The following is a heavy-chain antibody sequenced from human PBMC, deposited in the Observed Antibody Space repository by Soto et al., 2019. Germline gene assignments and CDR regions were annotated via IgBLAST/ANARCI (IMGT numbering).Heavy chain of an antibody. V-gene: IGHV3-11*01. Sequence: QVQLVESGGALVTPGGSLRLSCVASGFTFSDYYMSWIRQAPGKGLEWLSYSSSSGKTIYYADSVKGRFTISRDNSQNSVHLQMNSLRGDDTAVSYCARSPVRVVSVFDYYMDVWGTGTTVTVSS. CDR2: SSSSGKTI. D-gene: IGHD2-2*01. J-gene: IGHJ6*03. CDR3: ARSPVRVVSVFDYYMDV. CDR1: GFTFSDYY.